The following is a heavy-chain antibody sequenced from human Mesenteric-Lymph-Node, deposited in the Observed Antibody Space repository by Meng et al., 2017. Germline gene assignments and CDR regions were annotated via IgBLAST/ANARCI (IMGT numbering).Heavy chain of an antibody. J-gene: IGHJ4*02. D-gene: IGHD6-13*01. CDR2: INHSGST. CDR1: GGSFSGYY. CDR3: ARGGGNSWYIDY. V-gene: IGHV4-34*01. Sequence: QVQLQQWGAGLLKPSETLSLTCAVHGGSFSGYYWSWIRQPPGKGLEWIGEINHSGSTNYNPSLKSRVTISVDTSKNQFSLKLSSVTAADTAVYYCARGGGNSWYIDYWCQGTLVTVSS.